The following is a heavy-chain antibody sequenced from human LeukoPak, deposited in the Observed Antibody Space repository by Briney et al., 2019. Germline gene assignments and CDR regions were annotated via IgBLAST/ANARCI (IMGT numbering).Heavy chain of an antibody. J-gene: IGHJ4*02. CDR3: ARDQEGFDY. V-gene: IGHV1-46*01. Sequence: ASVKVSWKASGYTFTSNYIHWVRQAPGQGLEWMGMIYPRDGSTSYAQKFQGRVTVTRDTSTSTVHMELSGLRSEDTAVYYCARDQEGFDYWGQRTLVTVSS. CDR2: IYPRDGST. CDR1: GYTFTSNY.